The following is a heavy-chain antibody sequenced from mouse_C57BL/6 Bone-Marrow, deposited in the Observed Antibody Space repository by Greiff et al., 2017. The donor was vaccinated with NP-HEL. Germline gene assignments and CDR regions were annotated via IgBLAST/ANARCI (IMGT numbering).Heavy chain of an antibody. D-gene: IGHD2-1*01. CDR1: GYTFTSYW. J-gene: IGHJ3*01. Sequence: QVQLQQPGAELVMPGASVKLSCKASGYTFTSYWMHWVKQRPGQGLEWIGEIDPSDSYTNYNQKFKGKSTLTVAKSSSTAYMQLSSLTSEDAAVYYCAREEGNYGAWFGYWGQGTLVTVSA. V-gene: IGHV1-69*01. CDR2: IDPSDSYT. CDR3: AREEGNYGAWFGY.